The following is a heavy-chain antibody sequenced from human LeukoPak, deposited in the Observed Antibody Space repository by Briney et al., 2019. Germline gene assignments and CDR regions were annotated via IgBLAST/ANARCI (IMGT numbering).Heavy chain of an antibody. CDR2: IGPSGTTM. CDR1: GFNFHSHE. Sequence: PGGSLRLSCAASGFNFHSHEMNWVRQAPGKGLEFISYIGPSGTTMYYADSVKGRFTISRDNAKNSLYLQMNSLRAEDTAVYYCARGGYCTTALCYAMNAFDIWGQGTMVTVSS. V-gene: IGHV3-48*03. CDR3: ARGGYCTTALCYAMNAFDI. D-gene: IGHD2-2*03. J-gene: IGHJ3*02.